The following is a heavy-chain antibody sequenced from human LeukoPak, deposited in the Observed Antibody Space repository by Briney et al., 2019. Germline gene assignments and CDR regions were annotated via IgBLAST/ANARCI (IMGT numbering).Heavy chain of an antibody. Sequence: GGSLRLSCAASGFTVSSNYMSWVRQAPGKGLEWVSVIYSGGSTYYVDSVKGRFTISRDNSKNTLFLQMNSLRAEDTAVYYCARVHGFFYYFDYWGQGTLVTVSS. D-gene: IGHD2/OR15-2a*01. J-gene: IGHJ4*02. CDR3: ARVHGFFYYFDY. CDR2: IYSGGST. CDR1: GFTVSSNY. V-gene: IGHV3-53*01.